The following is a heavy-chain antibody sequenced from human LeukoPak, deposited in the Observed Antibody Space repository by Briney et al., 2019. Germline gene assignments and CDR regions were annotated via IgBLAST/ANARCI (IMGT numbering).Heavy chain of an antibody. J-gene: IGHJ4*02. CDR2: ISGSGGST. CDR3: ARVPAAGTKYYFDY. Sequence: GGSLRLSCAASGFTFSSYAMSWVRQAPGKGLEWVSAISGSGGSTYYADSVKGRFTISRDNSKNTLYLQMNSLRAEDTAVYYCARVPAAGTKYYFDYWGQGTLVTVSS. CDR1: GFTFSSYA. V-gene: IGHV3-23*01. D-gene: IGHD6-13*01.